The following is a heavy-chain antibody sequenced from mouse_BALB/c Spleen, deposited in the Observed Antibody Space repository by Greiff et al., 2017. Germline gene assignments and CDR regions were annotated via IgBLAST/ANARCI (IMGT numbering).Heavy chain of an antibody. V-gene: IGHV1S56*01. J-gene: IGHJ4*01. CDR1: GYTFTSYY. Sequence: QVQLKQSGPELVKPGASVRISCKASGYTFTSYYIHWVKQRPGQGLEWIGWIYPGNVNTKYNEKFKGKATLTADKSSSTAYIQLSSLTSEDSAVYYCARNYLYAMDYWGQGTSVTVSS. CDR3: ARNYLYAMDY. CDR2: IYPGNVNT. D-gene: IGHD5-5*01.